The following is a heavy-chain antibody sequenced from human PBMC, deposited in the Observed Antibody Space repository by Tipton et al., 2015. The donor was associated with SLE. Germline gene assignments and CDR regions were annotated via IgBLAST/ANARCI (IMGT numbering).Heavy chain of an antibody. Sequence: TLSLTCAVYGGSFSGYYWSWIRQPPGKGLEWIGEINYSGSPYYNPSLKSRVTISVDTSKNQFSLKLSSVTAADTAVYYCARGLRITIFGVVNRFDYWGQGTLVTVSS. V-gene: IGHV4-34*01. D-gene: IGHD3-3*01. CDR2: INYSGSP. CDR1: GGSFSGYY. CDR3: ARGLRITIFGVVNRFDY. J-gene: IGHJ4*02.